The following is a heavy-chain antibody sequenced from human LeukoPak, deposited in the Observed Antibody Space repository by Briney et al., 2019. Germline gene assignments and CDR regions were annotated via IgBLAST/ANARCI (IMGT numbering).Heavy chain of an antibody. CDR3: VLLWFGEHI. J-gene: IGHJ6*02. V-gene: IGHV4-4*07. CDR2: IYTSGST. Sequence: PSETLSLTCTVSGDSISNYYWSWIRQPAGKGLEWIGRIYTSGSTNYNPSLKSRVTVSVDTSKNQFSLKLSSVTAADTAVYYAVLLWFGEHIWGQGTTVTVSS. D-gene: IGHD3-10*01. CDR1: GDSISNYY.